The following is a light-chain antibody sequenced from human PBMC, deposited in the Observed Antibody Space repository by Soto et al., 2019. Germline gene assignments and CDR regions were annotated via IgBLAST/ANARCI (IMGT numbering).Light chain of an antibody. CDR1: QDIATY. CDR3: QQYDKHTPTWT. CDR2: DAS. J-gene: IGKJ1*01. V-gene: IGKV1-33*01. Sequence: IQMTQSPWYLAAFVGNPVPITCKGSQDIATYLNWYQQKPGKAPNLLIYDASNLETGVPSRFSGGGSGTHFTFTISNLQPEDIATYYCQQYDKHTPTWTFGQGTKVDIK.